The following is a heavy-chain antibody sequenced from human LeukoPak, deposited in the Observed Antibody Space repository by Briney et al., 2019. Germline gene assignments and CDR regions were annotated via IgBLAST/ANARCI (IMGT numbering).Heavy chain of an antibody. J-gene: IGHJ6*02. D-gene: IGHD6-25*01. CDR2: STTKTYNYAT. CDR1: GFTFSSYS. V-gene: IGHV3-73*01. CDR3: SRRSGDDGMDV. Sequence: GGSLRLSCAASGFTFSSYSMNWVRQAPGKGLEWLGRSTTKTYNYATAYAASVKGSFTISRDDSGNTAYLQINSLKAEDTATYYCSRRSGDDGMDVWGQGTTVTVSS.